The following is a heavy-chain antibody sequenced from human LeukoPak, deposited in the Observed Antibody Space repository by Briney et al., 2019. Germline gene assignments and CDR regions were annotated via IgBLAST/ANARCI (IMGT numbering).Heavy chain of an antibody. Sequence: GGSLRLSCAASGFTFSDYYMSWIRQAPGKGPEWVSYISSTGSTIYYADSVKGRFTISRDNAMNTLYLQMNSLRGEDTAVYYCVRGDLRLPRSTPDCWGQGTLVTVSS. D-gene: IGHD5/OR15-5a*01. CDR1: GFTFSDYY. V-gene: IGHV3-11*04. CDR2: ISSTGSTI. J-gene: IGHJ4*02. CDR3: VRGDLRLPRSTPDC.